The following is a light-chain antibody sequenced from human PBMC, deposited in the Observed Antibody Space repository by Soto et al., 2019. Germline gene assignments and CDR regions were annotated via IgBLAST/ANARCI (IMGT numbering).Light chain of an antibody. CDR3: QQYNSYQYT. Sequence: DIQMTQSPSTLSASVGDRVTITCRASQIISSWLAWYQQKPGKAPKLLIYKASSLEGGIPSRFSGSGSETEFTLTISSLQPEDFATYYCQQYNSYQYTFGQGTKLEIK. CDR2: KAS. V-gene: IGKV1-5*03. CDR1: QIISSW. J-gene: IGKJ2*01.